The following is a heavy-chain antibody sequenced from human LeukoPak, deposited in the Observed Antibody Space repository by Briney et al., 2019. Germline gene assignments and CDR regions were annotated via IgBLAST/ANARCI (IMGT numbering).Heavy chain of an antibody. V-gene: IGHV4-34*01. J-gene: IGHJ6*03. Sequence: PSETLSLTCAVYGGSFSNYYWSWIRQPPGKGLEWIGEINDSGRTNYNPSLMGRVTVSVDTSKKQFSLRLTSVTATDTAVYYCARRWDYGRNYYIDVWGKGATVSVSS. CDR1: GGSFSNYY. D-gene: IGHD4-17*01. CDR2: INDSGRT. CDR3: ARRWDYGRNYYIDV.